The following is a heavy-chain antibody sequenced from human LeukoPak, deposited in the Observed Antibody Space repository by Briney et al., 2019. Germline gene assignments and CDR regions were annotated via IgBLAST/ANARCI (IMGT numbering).Heavy chain of an antibody. CDR3: ARDGVAVAGAFDY. D-gene: IGHD6-19*01. V-gene: IGHV3-20*04. CDR1: GFTFDDYG. J-gene: IGHJ4*02. Sequence: GSLRLSCAASGFTFDDYGMSWVRQAPGKGLEWVYGINWNGGSTGYVDSVKGRFTISRDNAKNSLYLQMNSLRAEDTALYYCARDGVAVAGAFDYWGQGTLVTVSS. CDR2: INWNGGST.